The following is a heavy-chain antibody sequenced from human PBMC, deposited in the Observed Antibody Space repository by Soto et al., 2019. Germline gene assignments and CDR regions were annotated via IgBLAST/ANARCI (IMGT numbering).Heavy chain of an antibody. Sequence: QLQLQESGPGLVKPSETLSLTCTVSGGSISSSSYYWGWIRQPPGKGLEWIGSIYYSGSTYYNPSLKSRVTISVDTSKNQFSLKLSSVTAADTAVYYCARHGLLWFGAPNWFDPWGQGTLVTVSS. CDR2: IYYSGST. CDR3: ARHGLLWFGAPNWFDP. D-gene: IGHD3-10*01. J-gene: IGHJ5*02. CDR1: GGSISSSSYY. V-gene: IGHV4-39*01.